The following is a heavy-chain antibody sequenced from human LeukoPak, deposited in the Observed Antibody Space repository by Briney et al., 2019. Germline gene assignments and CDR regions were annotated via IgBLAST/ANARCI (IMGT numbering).Heavy chain of an antibody. D-gene: IGHD1-26*01. CDR2: ISWDGGST. Sequence: PGGSLRLSCAASGFTFDDYTMHWVRQAPEKGLEWVSLISWDGGSTYYADSVKGRFTISRDNSKNSLYLQMNSLRTEDTALYYCAKDGYSGSYPGYFADYWGQGTLVTVSS. CDR1: GFTFDDYT. V-gene: IGHV3-43*01. J-gene: IGHJ4*02. CDR3: AKDGYSGSYPGYFADY.